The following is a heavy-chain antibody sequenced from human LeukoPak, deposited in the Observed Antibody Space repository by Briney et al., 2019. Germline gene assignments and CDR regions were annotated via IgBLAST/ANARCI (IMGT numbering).Heavy chain of an antibody. CDR3: ARDHSSGWGYYYYGMDV. J-gene: IGHJ6*02. Sequence: ASVKVSCKASGYTFTSYGIIWVRQAPGQGLEWMGWISAYNGNTNYAQKLQGRVTMTTDTSTSTAYMELRSLRSDDTAVYYCARDHSSGWGYYYYGMDVWGQGTTVTVSS. CDR1: GYTFTSYG. D-gene: IGHD6-19*01. V-gene: IGHV1-18*01. CDR2: ISAYNGNT.